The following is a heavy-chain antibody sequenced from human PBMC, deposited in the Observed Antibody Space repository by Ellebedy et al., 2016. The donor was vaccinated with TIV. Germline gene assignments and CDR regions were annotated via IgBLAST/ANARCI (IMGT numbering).Heavy chain of an antibody. D-gene: IGHD2-15*01. CDR1: GYTFSVYY. J-gene: IGHJ3*01. CDR2: VNPNSGET. Sequence: AASVKVSCKASGYTFSVYYMHWVRQAPGQGLEWMGWVNPNSGETNYAQKFQDWVTMTRDASITTGYMELSRLRPDDTAVYYCARDIEGSGGSAFDLWGQGTMVTVSS. CDR3: ARDIEGSGGSAFDL. V-gene: IGHV1-2*04.